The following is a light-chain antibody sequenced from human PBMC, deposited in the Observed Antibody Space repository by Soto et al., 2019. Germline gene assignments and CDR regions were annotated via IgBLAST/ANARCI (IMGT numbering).Light chain of an antibody. CDR1: QSISSW. CDR2: DAS. Sequence: DIQMTQSPSTLSASVGDRVTITCRASQSISSWLAWYQQKPEKAPKLLIYDASSLESGVPSRFSGSGSGTEFTLTISSLQPDDFATYYCQQYNSYSPVTFGQGTKVEIK. J-gene: IGKJ1*01. V-gene: IGKV1-5*01. CDR3: QQYNSYSPVT.